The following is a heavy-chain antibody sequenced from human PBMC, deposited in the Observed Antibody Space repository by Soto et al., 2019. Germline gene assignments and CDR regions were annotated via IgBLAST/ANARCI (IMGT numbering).Heavy chain of an antibody. V-gene: IGHV3-23*01. Sequence: EVQLLESGGGLVQLGGSRGLSCAASGFPFRTFALRWVGKAPGKGLEWVSAISPSGSNTYYADSVKGRFTISRDNSKNTLYLQMNSLGAEDTAVYYCAKVPPDSYYMDVWGKGTTVAVSS. CDR2: ISPSGSNT. CDR1: GFPFRTFA. J-gene: IGHJ6*03. CDR3: AKVPPDSYYMDV.